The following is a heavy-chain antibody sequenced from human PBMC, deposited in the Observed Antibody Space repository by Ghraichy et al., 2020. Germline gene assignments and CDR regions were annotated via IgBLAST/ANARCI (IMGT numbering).Heavy chain of an antibody. CDR2: ISTTGTYT. D-gene: IGHD5-12*01. CDR1: GFNSNDYY. J-gene: IGHJ2*01. CDR3: AGGGSGYDWRVDWFFDL. V-gene: IGHV3-11*05. Sequence: LSLTCAASGFNSNDYYITWIRQAPGKGLEWISYISTTGTYTKYADSVEGRFTISRDDAKNSVYLQMSSLRVEDTAIYYCAGGGSGYDWRVDWFFDLWGRGTLVPVSS.